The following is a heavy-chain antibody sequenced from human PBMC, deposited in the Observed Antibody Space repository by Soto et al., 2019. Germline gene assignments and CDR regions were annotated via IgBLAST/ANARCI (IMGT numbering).Heavy chain of an antibody. CDR3: AKDLRGPEAGTWYLDL. J-gene: IGHJ2*01. Sequence: DVQLLESGGGLVQPGGSLRLSCTASGFPFNTKSMTWVRQAPGKGLEWVSALTATSGRPYYADSVKGRFTISRDNSKNTLYLQMSNLGAEDTAFYYCAKDLRGPEAGTWYLDLWGRGTLVTVSS. CDR2: LTATSGRP. CDR1: GFPFNTKS. D-gene: IGHD6-13*01. V-gene: IGHV3-23*01.